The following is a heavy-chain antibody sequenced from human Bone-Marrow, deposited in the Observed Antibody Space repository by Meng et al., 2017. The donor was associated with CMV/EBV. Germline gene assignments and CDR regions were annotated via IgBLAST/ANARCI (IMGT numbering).Heavy chain of an antibody. D-gene: IGHD3-16*01. Sequence: GGSLRLSCAASGFTFSSFAMNWVRQAPGKGLEWVANIQQDGSTKNYVGSVKGRFTISRDNLRNSVYLQMNSLRDEDSAVYYCARAIGLSYWGQGTMVTVSS. CDR1: GFTFSSFA. CDR2: IQQDGSTK. CDR3: ARAIGLSY. V-gene: IGHV3-7*01. J-gene: IGHJ4*02.